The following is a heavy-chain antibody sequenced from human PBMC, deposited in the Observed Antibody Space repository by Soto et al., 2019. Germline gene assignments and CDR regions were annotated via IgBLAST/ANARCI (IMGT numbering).Heavy chain of an antibody. CDR3: ARAPTYDSSGYMSS. V-gene: IGHV3-33*01. CDR1: GFTFSSYG. J-gene: IGHJ4*02. CDR2: IWYDGSNK. Sequence: PGGSLRLSCAASGFTFSSYGMHWVRQAPGKGLEWVAVIWYDGSNKYYADSVKGRFTISRDNSKNTLYLQMNSLRAEDTAAYYCARAPTYDSSGYMSSWGQGTLVTVSS. D-gene: IGHD3-22*01.